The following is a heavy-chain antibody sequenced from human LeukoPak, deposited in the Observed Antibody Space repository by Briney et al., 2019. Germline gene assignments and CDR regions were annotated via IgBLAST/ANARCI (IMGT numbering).Heavy chain of an antibody. Sequence: PGGSLRLSCAASGFTVSTNYMSWLRQAPGKGLERVSVIYSGGSTYYADSVKGRFTISRDNSKNTLYLQMNSLRAEDTAVYYCARDHEGSYYMDVWGKGTTVTVSS. V-gene: IGHV3-53*01. CDR3: ARDHEGSYYMDV. J-gene: IGHJ6*03. CDR1: GFTVSTNY. CDR2: IYSGGST.